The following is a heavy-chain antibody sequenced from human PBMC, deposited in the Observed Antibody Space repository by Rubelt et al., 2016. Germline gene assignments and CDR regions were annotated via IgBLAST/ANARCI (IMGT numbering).Heavy chain of an antibody. CDR2: IYYRWSR. J-gene: IGHJ3*01. D-gene: IGHD2-2*01. Sequence: VQLQESGPGVVTPSETLSLTCSVSGGSLSTTYWTWLRQSPGKGLEWIRYIYYRWSRNYSPSLKIRTTLSLDRSKSQFSLELTPGTAADTGVYYCARARRYGDSSSRYLGALDVGGQGRMVTVAS. CDR1: GGSLSTTY. V-gene: IGHV4-59*01. CDR3: ARARRYGDSSSRYLGALDV.